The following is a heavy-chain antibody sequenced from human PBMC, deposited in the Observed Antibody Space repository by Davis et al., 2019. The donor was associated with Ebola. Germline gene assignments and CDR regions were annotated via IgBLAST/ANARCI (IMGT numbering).Heavy chain of an antibody. Sequence: GESLKISCAGSGFTFSTYAMTWVRQAPGKGLEWVSRISGSGGDPHYADSVKGRFTISRDNAKNSLFLQMNSLGADDTAVYYCARNGYYYAMDVWGQGTTVTVSS. CDR1: GFTFSTYA. J-gene: IGHJ6*02. CDR3: ARNGYYYAMDV. V-gene: IGHV3-23*01. CDR2: ISGSGGDP.